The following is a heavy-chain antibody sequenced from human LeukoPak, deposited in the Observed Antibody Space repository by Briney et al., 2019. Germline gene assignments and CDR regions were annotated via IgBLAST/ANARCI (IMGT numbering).Heavy chain of an antibody. J-gene: IGHJ5*02. V-gene: IGHV1-8*01. CDR2: MNPNSGNT. Sequence: ASVKVSCKASGYTFTSYDINWVRQATGQGLEWMGWMNPNSGNTGYAQKFQGRVTMTRNTSISTAYMELSSLRSEDTAVYYCARGAKYYDFWSGRNWFGPWGQGTLVTVSS. CDR3: ARGAKYYDFWSGRNWFGP. D-gene: IGHD3-3*01. CDR1: GYTFTSYD.